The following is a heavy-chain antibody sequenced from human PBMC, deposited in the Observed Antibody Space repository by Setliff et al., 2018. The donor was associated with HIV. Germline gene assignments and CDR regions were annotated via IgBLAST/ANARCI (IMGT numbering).Heavy chain of an antibody. D-gene: IGHD3-16*01. Sequence: GESLKISCKNSGYSFNNQWISWVRQMPGKGLEWMGRIGLSDSYAIYSPSFEGRVTISTDTSVSTAYLQWTSLKASDTAMYYCASGGNSDFDIWGQGTMVTVSS. CDR3: ASGGNSDFDI. CDR1: GYSFNNQW. CDR2: IGLSDSYA. V-gene: IGHV5-10-1*01. J-gene: IGHJ3*02.